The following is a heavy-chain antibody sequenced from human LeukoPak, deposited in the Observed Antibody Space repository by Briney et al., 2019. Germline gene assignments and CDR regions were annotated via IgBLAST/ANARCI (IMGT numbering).Heavy chain of an antibody. V-gene: IGHV3-7*01. CDR3: ARDLMIVGQNYFDY. Sequence: GGSLRLPCVVSRFIFSNYWMSWVRQAPGKGLEWVANIKQDGSEKYYVDSVKGRFTISRDNAKNSLYLQMNSLRAEDTAVYYCARDLMIVGQNYFDYWGQGTLVTVSS. J-gene: IGHJ4*02. D-gene: IGHD3-22*01. CDR1: RFIFSNYW. CDR2: IKQDGSEK.